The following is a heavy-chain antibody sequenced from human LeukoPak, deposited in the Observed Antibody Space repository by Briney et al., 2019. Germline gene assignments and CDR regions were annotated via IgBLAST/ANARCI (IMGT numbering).Heavy chain of an antibody. Sequence: PGRPLRLSCAASGFTFDDYAMHWVRQAPGKGLEWVSGISWNSGSIGYADSVKGRFTISRDNAKNSLYLQMNSLRAEDTALYYCVKGTSGYTSSWYVYWGQGTLVTVSS. V-gene: IGHV3-9*01. CDR3: VKGTSGYTSSWYVY. D-gene: IGHD6-13*01. J-gene: IGHJ4*02. CDR1: GFTFDDYA. CDR2: ISWNSGSI.